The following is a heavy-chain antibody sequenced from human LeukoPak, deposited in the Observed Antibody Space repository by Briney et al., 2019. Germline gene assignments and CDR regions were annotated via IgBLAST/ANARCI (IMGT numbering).Heavy chain of an antibody. CDR1: GGSVSSNSVT. Sequence: SQTLSLTCAISGGSVSSNSVTWNWIRQSPSRGLEWLARTYYRSKWYNDYAVSVKSRIMINPDTSKNQFSLQLNSVTPGDTAVYYCARAAAGKVDPWGQGTLVTVSS. D-gene: IGHD6-13*01. CDR3: ARAAAGKVDP. CDR2: TYYRSKWYN. J-gene: IGHJ5*02. V-gene: IGHV6-1*01.